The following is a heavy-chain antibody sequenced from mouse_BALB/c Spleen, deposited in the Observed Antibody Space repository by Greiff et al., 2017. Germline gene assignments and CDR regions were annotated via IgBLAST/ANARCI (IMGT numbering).Heavy chain of an antibody. V-gene: IGHV5-6-5*01. CDR3: ARGDFEAWLAY. CDR1: GFTFSSYA. J-gene: IGHJ3*01. Sequence: EVKVEESGGGLVKPGGSLKLSCAASGFTFSSYAMSWVRQTPEKRLEWVASISSGGSTYYPDSVKGRFTISRDNARNILYLQMSSLRSEDTAMYYCARGDFEAWLAYWGQGTLVTVSA. CDR2: ISSGGST.